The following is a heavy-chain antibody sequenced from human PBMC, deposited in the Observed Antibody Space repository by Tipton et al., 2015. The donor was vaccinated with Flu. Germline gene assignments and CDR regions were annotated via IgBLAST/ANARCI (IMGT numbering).Heavy chain of an antibody. CDR3: ARRLSGDDAFDI. D-gene: IGHD3-10*01. CDR1: GASMSGFY. Sequence: GLVKPSETLSLTCTVSGASMSGFYWSWIRQPPGEVLEWIGYVYISGSTFYNPSLKSRVTILLDTSMNQFSLKLSSVTAADTAIYSGARRLSGDDAFDIWGQGTMVTVSS. CDR2: VYISGST. V-gene: IGHV4-59*01. J-gene: IGHJ3*02.